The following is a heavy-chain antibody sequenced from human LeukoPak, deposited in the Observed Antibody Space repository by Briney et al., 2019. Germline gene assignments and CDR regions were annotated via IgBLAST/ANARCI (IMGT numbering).Heavy chain of an antibody. CDR3: ARRLTQYDCFDP. CDR2: TYYRSTWYN. CDR1: GDGVSSNSVT. D-gene: IGHD2-2*01. Sequence: SQTLSLTCAISGDGVSSNSVTWNWVRQSPSRGLEWLGRTYYRSTWYNDYAVSVRGRITVNPDTSKNQFSLHLNSVTPEDMAVYYCARRLTQYDCFDPWGQGILVTVSS. J-gene: IGHJ5*02. V-gene: IGHV6-1*01.